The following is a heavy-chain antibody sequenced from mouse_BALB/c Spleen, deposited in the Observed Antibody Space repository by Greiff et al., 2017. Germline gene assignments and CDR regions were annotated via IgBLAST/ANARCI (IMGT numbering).Heavy chain of an antibody. J-gene: IGHJ4*01. CDR2: IYPGDGST. V-gene: IGHV1S56*01. CDR1: GYTFTSYY. CDR3: ARSYYGNYYYAMDY. D-gene: IGHD2-1*01. Sequence: QIQLQQSGPELVKPGASVKMSCKASGYTFTSYYIHWVKQRPGQGLEWIGWIYPGDGSTKYNEKFKGKTTLTADKSSSTAYMLLSSLTSEDSAIYFCARSYYGNYYYAMDYWGQGTSVTVSS.